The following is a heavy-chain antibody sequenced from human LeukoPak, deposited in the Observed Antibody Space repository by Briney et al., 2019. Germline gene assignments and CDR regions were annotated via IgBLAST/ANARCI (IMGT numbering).Heavy chain of an antibody. D-gene: IGHD6-19*01. J-gene: IGHJ4*02. V-gene: IGHV4-59*01. CDR1: GGSITNYY. CDR2: VHYSGST. Sequence: SETLSLTCTVSGGSITNYYWTWIRQAPGKGLEWIGYVHYSGSTNYNPSLKSRVTISEDTSKTQFSLTLSSVTAADTAVHYCARAPRSRGSGLDYWGQGALVTVSS. CDR3: ARAPRSRGSGLDY.